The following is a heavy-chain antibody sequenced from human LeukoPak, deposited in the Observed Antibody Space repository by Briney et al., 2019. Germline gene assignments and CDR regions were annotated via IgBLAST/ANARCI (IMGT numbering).Heavy chain of an antibody. D-gene: IGHD3-16*02. V-gene: IGHV4-31*03. CDR1: GGSLTMGGYY. Sequence: SETLSLTCTVSGGSLTMGGYYSSWIRQHPGKGLEWIGYIYYSGSTYYNPSLKSRVTISVDTSKNQFSLKLSSVTAADTAVYYCARGYYDYVWGSYLPVDYWGQGTLVIVSS. CDR3: ARGYYDYVWGSYLPVDY. CDR2: IYYSGST. J-gene: IGHJ4*02.